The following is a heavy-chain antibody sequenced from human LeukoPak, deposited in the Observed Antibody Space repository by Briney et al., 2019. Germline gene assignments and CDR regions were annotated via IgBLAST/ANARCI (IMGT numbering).Heavy chain of an antibody. CDR1: GGSVSGDNYY. CDR2: ICYSGST. CDR3: AREMYYSGSGSPNAFDI. Sequence: SETLSLTCTVSGGSVSGDNYYWTWMRQPPGKGLEWIGYICYSGSTNYNPSLKSRVTISIDTSKNQFSLKLSSVTAADTAVYFCAREMYYSGSGSPNAFDIWGQGTMVTVSS. J-gene: IGHJ3*02. V-gene: IGHV4-61*01. D-gene: IGHD3-10*01.